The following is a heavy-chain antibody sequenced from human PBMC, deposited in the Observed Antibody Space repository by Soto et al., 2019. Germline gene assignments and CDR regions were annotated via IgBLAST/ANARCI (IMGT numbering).Heavy chain of an antibody. J-gene: IGHJ6*03. CDR1: GFTFSSYG. D-gene: IGHD4-4*01. CDR3: ARGTDYSSYMDV. CDR2: IWYDGSNK. V-gene: IGHV3-33*01. Sequence: GGSLRLSCAASGFTFSSYGMHWVRQAPGKGLEWVAVIWYDGSNKYYADSVKGRFTISRDNSKNTLYLQMNSLRAEDTAVYYCARGTDYSSYMDVWGKGTTVTVSS.